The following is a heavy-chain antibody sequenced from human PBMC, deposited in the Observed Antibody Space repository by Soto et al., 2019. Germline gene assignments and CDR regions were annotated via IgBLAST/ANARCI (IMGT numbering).Heavy chain of an antibody. CDR1: GYTFTSYA. D-gene: IGHD3-10*01. J-gene: IGHJ5*02. Sequence: QVQLVQSGTEEKKPGASVKVSCKASGYTFTSYAMHWVRQAPGQRLEWMGWINAGNGNTKSSQKFQDRVTITRDTTAGPTHLELSSLRSEDTAVYYCARGTPVRFGPWGQGNPVPVSS. CDR3: ARGTPVRFGP. CDR2: INAGNGNT. V-gene: IGHV1-3*05.